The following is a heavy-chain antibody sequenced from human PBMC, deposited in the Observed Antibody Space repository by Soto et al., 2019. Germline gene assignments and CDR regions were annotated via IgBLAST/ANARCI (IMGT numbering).Heavy chain of an antibody. CDR1: GYTFTSYA. Sequence: QVQLVQSGAEEKKPGASVKVSCKASGYTFTSYAMSWVRQAPGQRLEWMGWINAGNGNTKYSEKFQGRVTITRDTSASTAYMELSSLRSADTAVYYCARDQRIAFDYWGQGTLVTVSS. CDR2: INAGNGNT. J-gene: IGHJ4*02. D-gene: IGHD6-25*01. CDR3: ARDQRIAFDY. V-gene: IGHV1-3*05.